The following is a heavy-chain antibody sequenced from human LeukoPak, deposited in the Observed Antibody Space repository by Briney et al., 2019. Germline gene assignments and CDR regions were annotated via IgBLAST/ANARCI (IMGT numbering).Heavy chain of an antibody. D-gene: IGHD2-2*01. CDR1: GGTFSSYA. Sequence: SVKVSCKASGGTFSSYAISWVRQAPGQGLEWMGGIIPIFGTANYAQKFQGRVTITADESTSTAYMELSSLRSEDAAVYYCATTLGYCSSTSCSWGYWGQGTLVTVSS. CDR3: ATTLGYCSSTSCSWGY. V-gene: IGHV1-69*13. J-gene: IGHJ4*02. CDR2: IIPIFGTA.